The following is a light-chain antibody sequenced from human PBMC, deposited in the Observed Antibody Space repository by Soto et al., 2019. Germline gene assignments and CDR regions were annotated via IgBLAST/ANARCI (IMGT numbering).Light chain of an antibody. CDR2: SNN. CDR3: AAWDDSLNVWV. J-gene: IGLJ3*02. CDR1: SSNIGSNT. V-gene: IGLV1-44*01. Sequence: QSVLTQPPSASGTPGQRVTISCSGSSSNIGSNTVNWYQQLPGTAPKLLIYSNNQRPSGVPDRFSGSKSGTSASLAISGLQSEDAADYYCAAWDDSLNVWVFGGGTKLTVL.